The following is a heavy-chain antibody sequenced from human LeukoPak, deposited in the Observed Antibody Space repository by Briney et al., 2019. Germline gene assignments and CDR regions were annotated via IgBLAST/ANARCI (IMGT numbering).Heavy chain of an antibody. J-gene: IGHJ6*03. V-gene: IGHV1-18*01. CDR3: ARGYSSSWWYYYYYMGV. Sequence: ASVKVSCKASGYTFTSYGISWVRQAPGQGLEWMGWISAYNGNTNYAQKLQGRVTMTTDTSTSTAYMELRSLRSDDTAVYYCARGYSSSWWYYYYYMGVWGKGTTVTVSS. D-gene: IGHD6-13*01. CDR2: ISAYNGNT. CDR1: GYTFTSYG.